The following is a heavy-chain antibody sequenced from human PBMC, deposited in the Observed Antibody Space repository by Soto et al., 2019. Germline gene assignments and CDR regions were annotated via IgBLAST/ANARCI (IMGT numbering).Heavy chain of an antibody. CDR3: AKAHYDILTGYRRIDY. CDR2: INHSGST. D-gene: IGHD3-9*01. CDR1: GGSFSGYY. Sequence: SETLSLTCAVYGGSFSGYYWSWIRQPPGKGLEWIGEINHSGSTNYNPSLKSRVTISVDTSKNQFSLKLSSVTAADTAVYYCAKAHYDILTGYRRIDYWGQGSLVTVSS. V-gene: IGHV4-34*01. J-gene: IGHJ4*02.